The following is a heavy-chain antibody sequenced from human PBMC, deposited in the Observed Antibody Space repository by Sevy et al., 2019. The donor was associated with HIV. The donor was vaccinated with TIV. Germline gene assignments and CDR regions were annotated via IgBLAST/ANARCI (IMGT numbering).Heavy chain of an antibody. Sequence: GGSLRLSCVTSGFTFSSYAMSWVRQTPGKGLEWVSAIGGSADYTYYADSVKGRFTIPRDNSKNTLYLQMNGLRAEDSAVYYCAKAVSEHSYSDYWGQGTLVTVSS. V-gene: IGHV3-23*01. CDR2: IGGSADYT. J-gene: IGHJ4*02. CDR1: GFTFSSYA. CDR3: AKAVSEHSYSDY. D-gene: IGHD3-10*01.